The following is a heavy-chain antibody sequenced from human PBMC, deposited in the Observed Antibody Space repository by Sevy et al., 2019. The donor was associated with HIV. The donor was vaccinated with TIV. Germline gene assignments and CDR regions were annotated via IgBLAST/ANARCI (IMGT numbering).Heavy chain of an antibody. J-gene: IGHJ4*02. CDR2: ISYDGSNK. Sequence: GGSLRLSCAASGFTFSNYGMHWVRQAPGKGLEWVAVISYDGSNKYYAYSVKGRFTISRDNSKNTLYLQMNSLRSEDTAVYYCAKDGNSGYDPYFDYWGQGTPVTVSS. CDR1: GFTFSNYG. CDR3: AKDGNSGYDPYFDY. D-gene: IGHD5-12*01. V-gene: IGHV3-30*18.